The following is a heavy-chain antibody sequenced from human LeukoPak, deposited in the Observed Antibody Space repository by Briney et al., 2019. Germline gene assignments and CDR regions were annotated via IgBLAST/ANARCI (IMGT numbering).Heavy chain of an antibody. CDR3: ASGPTHGYFYYMDV. V-gene: IGHV4-59*08. CDR1: GGSISSYY. J-gene: IGHJ6*03. CDR2: IHYSGST. Sequence: PSETLSLTCTVSGGSISSYYWSWIRQPPGKGLEWIGYIHYSGSTNYNPSLKSRVTISVDTSKSQSSLKLSSVTAADTAVYHCASGPTHGYFYYMDVWGKGTTVTVSS.